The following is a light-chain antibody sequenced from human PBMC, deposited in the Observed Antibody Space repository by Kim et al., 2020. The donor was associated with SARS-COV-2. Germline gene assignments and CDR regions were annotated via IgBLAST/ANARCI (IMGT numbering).Light chain of an antibody. CDR2: DAS. V-gene: IGKV1D-13*01. CDR3: QQMDNYPIT. CDR1: QDINSA. Sequence: ASTGDRVTVTCRASQDINSALAWYQQRPGRSPTFLIYDASTLQGGVPSRFSGRGAETHFTLTIDNLQPEDLGTYFSQQMDNYPITFGQGTRLEIK. J-gene: IGKJ5*01.